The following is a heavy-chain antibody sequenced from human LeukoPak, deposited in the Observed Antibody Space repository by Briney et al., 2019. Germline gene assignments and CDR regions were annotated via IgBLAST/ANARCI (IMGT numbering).Heavy chain of an antibody. J-gene: IGHJ4*02. CDR2: IRNDGTNK. CDR3: ARDMSSGWYHLFDY. V-gene: IGHV3-33*01. Sequence: GGSLRLSCAASGFTFSTYGMHWVRQAPGKGLEWVAVIRNDGTNKLYTDSVKGRFTTSRDNSKNMVSLQMNSLSAEDTAVYYCARDMSSGWYHLFDYWGQGTLVTVSS. CDR1: GFTFSTYG. D-gene: IGHD6-19*01.